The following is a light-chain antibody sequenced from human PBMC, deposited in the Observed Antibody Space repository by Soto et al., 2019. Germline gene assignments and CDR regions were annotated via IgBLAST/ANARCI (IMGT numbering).Light chain of an antibody. Sequence: QSVRGQPPSGCGSPGQAVAISCTGTSSDVGGYNYVSWYQQHPGKAPKLMIYEVNKRPSGVPDRFSGSKSGNTASLTVSGLQAEDEADYYCSSYAGSSNVFGTGTKVTAL. CDR1: SSDVGGYNY. CDR2: EVN. V-gene: IGLV2-8*01. CDR3: SSYAGSSNV. J-gene: IGLJ1*01.